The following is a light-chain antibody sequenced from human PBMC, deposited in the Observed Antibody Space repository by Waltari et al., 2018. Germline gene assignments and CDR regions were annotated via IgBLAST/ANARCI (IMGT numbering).Light chain of an antibody. CDR1: SSDVGNYNV. J-gene: IGLJ3*02. Sequence: QSALTQPASLSGSPGQPITMSCTGTSSDVGNYNVVSWYQQHPGKAPKLMIYEDTRRPSGVSNRFSGSKSGNTASLTISGLQPEDEADYYCCSYGGSNTPKVFGGGTKLTVL. CDR3: CSYGGSNTPKV. V-gene: IGLV2-23*01. CDR2: EDT.